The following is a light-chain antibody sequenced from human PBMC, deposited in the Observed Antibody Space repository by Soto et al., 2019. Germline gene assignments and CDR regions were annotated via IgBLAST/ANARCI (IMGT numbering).Light chain of an antibody. CDR2: GAS. CDR3: QQYATSPPYT. J-gene: IGKJ2*01. Sequence: IVLTQSPGTLSLSPGERATLSCRASQSVRSDSLAWYQQQPGQSPRLLIDGASNRATGIPDRFSGSGSGADFTLTITTLEPEDFVVYYCQQYATSPPYTFGQGTKLEIK. V-gene: IGKV3-20*01. CDR1: QSVRSDS.